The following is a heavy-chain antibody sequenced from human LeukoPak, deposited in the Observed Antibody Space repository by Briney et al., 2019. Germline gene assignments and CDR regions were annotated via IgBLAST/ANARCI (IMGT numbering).Heavy chain of an antibody. CDR2: IYYSGST. D-gene: IGHD6-25*01. V-gene: IGHV4-30-4*08. J-gene: IGHJ3*02. CDR3: ARGAAATGDAFDI. CDR1: GGSISSGDYY. Sequence: PSQTLSLTCTVSGGSISSGDYYWSWIRQPPGKGLEWIGYIYYSGSTYYNPSVRSRVTISVDTSKNQFSLKLSSVTAADTAVYYCARGAAATGDAFDIWGQGTMVTVSS.